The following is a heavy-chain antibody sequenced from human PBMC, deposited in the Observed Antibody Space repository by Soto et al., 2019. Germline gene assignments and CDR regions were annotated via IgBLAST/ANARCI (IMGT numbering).Heavy chain of an antibody. Sequence: VQLVQSGAELKMPGASVKVSCKTSGYIFSSDGLTWVRLAPGQGLEWMWCISIYVSYSHSSPRFHGRLIMTTETSTTTALMELRNFRIDDTAVYFGANNSSSEWLESWGQGTLITVSS. J-gene: IGHJ5*01. V-gene: IGHV1-18*01. CDR1: GYIFSSDG. CDR2: ISIYVSYS. D-gene: IGHD6-13*01. CDR3: ANNSSSEWLES.